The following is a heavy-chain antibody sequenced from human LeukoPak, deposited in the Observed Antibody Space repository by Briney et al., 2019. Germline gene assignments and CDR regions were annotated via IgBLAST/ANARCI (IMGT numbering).Heavy chain of an antibody. D-gene: IGHD3-10*01. CDR3: AKDRYYGSGSYYAYYYYGMDV. J-gene: IGHJ6*02. V-gene: IGHV3-23*01. CDR1: GFTFSRYA. CDR2: ISGSTGST. Sequence: SGGSLRLSCAASGFTFSRYAMSWVRQAPGKGLEWVLGISGSTGSTYYADSVKGRFTISRDNSKNTLYLEMNSLRAEDTAVYYCAKDRYYGSGSYYAYYYYGMDVWGQGTTVTVSS.